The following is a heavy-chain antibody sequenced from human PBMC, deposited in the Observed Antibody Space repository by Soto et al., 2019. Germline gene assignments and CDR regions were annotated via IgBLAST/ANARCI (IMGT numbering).Heavy chain of an antibody. CDR1: GYTFTGYY. D-gene: IGHD3-3*01. Sequence: GASVKVSCKASGYTFTGYYMHWVRQAPGQGLEWMGWINPNSGGTNCAQKFQGRVTMTRDTSISTAYMELSRLRSDDTAVYYCARDAITIFGVVRFDPWGQGTRVTVSS. J-gene: IGHJ5*02. V-gene: IGHV1-2*02. CDR3: ARDAITIFGVVRFDP. CDR2: INPNSGGT.